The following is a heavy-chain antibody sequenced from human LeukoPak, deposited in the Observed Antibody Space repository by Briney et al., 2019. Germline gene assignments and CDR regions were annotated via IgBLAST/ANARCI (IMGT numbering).Heavy chain of an antibody. CDR2: IKCDGSEK. J-gene: IGHJ4*02. V-gene: IGHV3-52*01. D-gene: IGHD4-23*01. CDR1: GFTFSSSW. CDR3: ARDYGGSSPFDY. Sequence: PGGSLRLSCAASGFTFSSSWMHWVCQAPEKGLEWVADIKCDGSEKYYVDSVKGRLTISRDNAKNSLYLQMNSLRAEDTAVYYCARDYGGSSPFDYWGQGTLVTVSS.